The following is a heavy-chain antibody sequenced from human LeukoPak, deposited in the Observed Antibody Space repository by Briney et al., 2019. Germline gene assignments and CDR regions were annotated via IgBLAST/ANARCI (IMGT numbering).Heavy chain of an antibody. CDR1: GGSISSYY. CDR3: ARGDDFWRGSQGDAFDI. V-gene: IGHV4-4*07. D-gene: IGHD3-3*01. J-gene: IGHJ3*02. CDR2: IYTSEST. Sequence: SVTVSLTCTVSGGSISSYYWSWLPQPAGKGLVGIRRIYTSESTNYNPALKIRVTMSVNTSKNQFSVKLSFVTVADTAVYYCARGDDFWRGSQGDAFDIWGQGTMVTVSS.